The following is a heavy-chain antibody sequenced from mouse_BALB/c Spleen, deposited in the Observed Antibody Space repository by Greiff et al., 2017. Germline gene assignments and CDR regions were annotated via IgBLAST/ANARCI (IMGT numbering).Heavy chain of an antibody. CDR2: IDPETGGT. J-gene: IGHJ3*01. CDR1: GYTFTDYE. CDR3: TGGGWFAY. Sequence: LQESGAELVRPGASVTLSCKASGYTFTDYEMHWVKQTPVHGLEWIGAIDPETGGTAYNQKFKGKATLTADKSSSTAYMELRSLTSEDSAVYYCTGGGWFAYWGQGTLVTVSA. D-gene: IGHD1-1*02. V-gene: IGHV1-15*01.